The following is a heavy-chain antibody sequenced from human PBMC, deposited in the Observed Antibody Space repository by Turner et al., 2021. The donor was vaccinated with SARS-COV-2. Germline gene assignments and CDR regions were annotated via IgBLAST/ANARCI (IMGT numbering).Heavy chain of an antibody. CDR1: GFTFSSYG. V-gene: IGHV3-30*18. CDR3: EKVFFSYGYYAVYFDY. J-gene: IGHJ4*02. D-gene: IGHD5-18*01. CDR2: ISNDGSNK. Sequence: QLQLVESGGGVVQPGRSLRLLCSASGFTFSSYGMHWVRQAPGKGLEWVAVISNDGSNKYYGDSVKGRFTIYRDNSKNKMYLQMNSLRAEDTAVYYCEKVFFSYGYYAVYFDYWGQGTLVTVSS.